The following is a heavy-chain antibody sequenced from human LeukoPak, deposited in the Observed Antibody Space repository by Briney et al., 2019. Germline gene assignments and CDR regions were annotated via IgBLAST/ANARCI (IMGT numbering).Heavy chain of an antibody. CDR1: GFTFSAFG. D-gene: IGHD1/OR15-1a*01. V-gene: IGHV3-30*18. Sequence: GGSLRLPCAASGFTFSAFGMHWVRQAPGKGLEWVAAISYDGSNQYYKDSVKGRFTISRDNSKNTLYLQMSSLRAEDTAVYYCTKLNNYDDYWGQGTQVTVSS. CDR3: TKLNNYDDY. CDR2: ISYDGSNQ. J-gene: IGHJ4*02.